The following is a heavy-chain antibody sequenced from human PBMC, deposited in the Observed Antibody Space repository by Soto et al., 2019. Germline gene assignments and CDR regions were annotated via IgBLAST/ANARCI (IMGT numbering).Heavy chain of an antibody. Sequence: DVQLLESGGGLVQPGGSLRLSCEASGFSFTNFAMTWVRQAPGKGLEWVSTMSGSGTTTYYADSVKGRFAISRDNSKNTLYLQMDDLRAEDTDIYYCAKDFYGDFDYWGQGTLVTVSS. CDR3: AKDFYGDFDY. CDR2: MSGSGTTT. J-gene: IGHJ4*02. CDR1: GFSFTNFA. V-gene: IGHV3-23*01. D-gene: IGHD4-17*01.